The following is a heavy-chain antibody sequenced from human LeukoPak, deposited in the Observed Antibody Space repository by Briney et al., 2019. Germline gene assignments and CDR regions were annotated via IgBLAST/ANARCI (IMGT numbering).Heavy chain of an antibody. D-gene: IGHD6-19*01. CDR1: GFTFSSYE. CDR2: ISSSGSTI. CDR3: ARDPRGVSSGWYGGFDY. Sequence: GGSLRLSCAASGFTFSSYEMNWVRQAPGKGLEWVSYISSSGSTIYYADSVEGRFTISRDNAKNSLYLQMNSLRAEDTAVYYCARDPRGVSSGWYGGFDYWGQGTLVTVSS. J-gene: IGHJ4*02. V-gene: IGHV3-48*03.